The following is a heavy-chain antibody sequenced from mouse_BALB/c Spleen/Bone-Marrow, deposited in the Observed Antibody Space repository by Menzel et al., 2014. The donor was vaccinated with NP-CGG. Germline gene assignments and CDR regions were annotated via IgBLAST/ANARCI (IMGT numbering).Heavy chain of an antibody. CDR2: IHPSDSET. V-gene: IGHV1-61*01. D-gene: IGHD2-1*01. J-gene: IGHJ3*01. CDR3: AREKVYYGISWFAY. Sequence: VQLVESGTKVVRPGASVKLSCKASGYSFTTYWMNWVKQRPGQGLEWIGMIHPSDSETRLNQKFKDKATLTVDKSSSTAYMQLNSPTSEDSAVYYCAREKVYYGISWFAYWGQGTLVTVSA. CDR1: GYSFTTYW.